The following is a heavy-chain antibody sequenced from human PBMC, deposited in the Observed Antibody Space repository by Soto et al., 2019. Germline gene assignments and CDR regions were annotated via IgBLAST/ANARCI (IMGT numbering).Heavy chain of an antibody. CDR1: GYTFNNSG. V-gene: IGHV1-18*04. D-gene: IGHD2-2*01. J-gene: IGHJ4*02. Sequence: QVQLVQSGAEVKKPGASVKVSCKASGYTFNNSGISWVRQAPGRGLEWMGWISAKNGNTNYAQKFQGRVTMTTDTATRTAYMDLMSLRSDDTAVYFCARDLGDIVVVSAATEFDHWGQGTLVTVSS. CDR2: ISAKNGNT. CDR3: ARDLGDIVVVSAATEFDH.